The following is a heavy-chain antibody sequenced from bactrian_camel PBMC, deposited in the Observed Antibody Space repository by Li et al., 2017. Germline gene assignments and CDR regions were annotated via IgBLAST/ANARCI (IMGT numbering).Heavy chain of an antibody. CDR1: GYTFSASC. CDR2: IASDGNGRT. CDR3: AKQGLMGYQYDS. Sequence: HVQLVESGGGLVQVGGSLRLHCTVSGYTFSASCMGWYRQTPGKEREGVAAIASDGNGRTNYADSVKGRFTISRDNAKNTLYLQLSSLRTEDAATYYCAKQGLMGYQYDSWGQGTQVTVS. D-gene: IGHD5*01. J-gene: IGHJ4*01. V-gene: IGHV3S1*01.